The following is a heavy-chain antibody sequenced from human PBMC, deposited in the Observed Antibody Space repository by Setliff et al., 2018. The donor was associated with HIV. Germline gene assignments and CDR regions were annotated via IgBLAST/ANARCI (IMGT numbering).Heavy chain of an antibody. CDR3: ARCYYDSSGPTDAFDN. CDR1: GYTSTNYY. CDR2: INPSGGRT. V-gene: IGHV1-46*01. Sequence: ASVKVSCKASGYTSTNYYIHWVRQAPGQGLEWMGLINPSGGRTSYAQKFQGRLTMTRDTSRSTVYMELSSLRSEDTAVYYCARCYYDSSGPTDAFDNWGQGTVVTVSS. J-gene: IGHJ3*02. D-gene: IGHD3-22*01.